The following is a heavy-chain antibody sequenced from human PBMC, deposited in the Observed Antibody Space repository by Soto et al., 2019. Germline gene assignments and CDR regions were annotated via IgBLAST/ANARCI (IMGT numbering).Heavy chain of an antibody. V-gene: IGHV4-34*01. Sequence: QVQLQQWGAGLLKPSETLSLTCAVYGGSFSGYYWSWIRQPPGKGLEWIGEINHSGSTNYNPSLKSRVTISVDTSKNQFSLKLSSVTAADTAVYYCARATAVAGTGYWGQGTLVTVSS. D-gene: IGHD6-19*01. CDR3: ARATAVAGTGY. J-gene: IGHJ4*02. CDR1: GGSFSGYY. CDR2: INHSGST.